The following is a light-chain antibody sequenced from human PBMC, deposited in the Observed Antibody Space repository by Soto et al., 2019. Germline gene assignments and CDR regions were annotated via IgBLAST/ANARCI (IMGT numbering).Light chain of an antibody. CDR3: QHYNSWPWT. CDR2: GAS. CDR1: QSVSSD. Sequence: EIVLTQSPATLSVSPGERATLSCRASQSVSSDLAWYQQKPGQAPRVLIYGASTRATGIPARFSGSGSGTEFTLTINSLQSEDFAVYHCQHYNSWPWTFGQGTKVDIK. J-gene: IGKJ1*01. V-gene: IGKV3-15*01.